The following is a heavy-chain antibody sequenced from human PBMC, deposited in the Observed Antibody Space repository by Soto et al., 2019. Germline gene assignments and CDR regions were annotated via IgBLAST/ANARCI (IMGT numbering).Heavy chain of an antibody. V-gene: IGHV3-33*01. CDR2: IWYDGSNK. Sequence: QEHLVESGGGVVQPGRSLRLSCAASGSIFIGYGMHWVRQAPGKGLEWVAVIWYDGSNKYYADSVKGRFTISRDNSNNMLDLRLDSLRAEDTAVYYWAIDGIGGTALRGFWDIWCQGTLVAVSA. D-gene: IGHD3-10*01. CDR1: GSIFIGYG. J-gene: IGHJ4*02. CDR3: AIDGIGGTALRGFWDI.